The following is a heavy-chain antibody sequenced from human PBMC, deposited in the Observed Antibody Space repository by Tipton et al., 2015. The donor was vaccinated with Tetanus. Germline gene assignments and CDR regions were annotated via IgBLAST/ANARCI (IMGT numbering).Heavy chain of an antibody. D-gene: IGHD6-19*01. CDR1: GGSTRDFY. V-gene: IGHV4-4*07. J-gene: IGHJ4*02. Sequence: TLSLTCTVSGGSTRDFYWSWIRQPAGKRLEWIGRIYTSRITIYNPSLKSRVSMSMDTSRNQFSLELNSVTAADTAVYYCARPIKQWLVPVDSWGQGTLVTVSS. CDR3: ARPIKQWLVPVDS. CDR2: IYTSRIT.